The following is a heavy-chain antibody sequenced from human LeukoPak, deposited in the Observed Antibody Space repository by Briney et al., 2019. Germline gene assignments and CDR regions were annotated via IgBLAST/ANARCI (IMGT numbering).Heavy chain of an antibody. Sequence: SETLSLTCAVSSGSISSGGYSWSWIRQPPGKGLEWIGYIYHSGSTYYNPSLKSRVTISVDRSKNQFSLKPSSVTAADTAVYYCARGPPYDYVWGAIDYWGQGTLVTVSS. V-gene: IGHV4-30-2*01. CDR2: IYHSGST. J-gene: IGHJ4*02. CDR1: SGSISSGGYS. D-gene: IGHD3-16*01. CDR3: ARGPPYDYVWGAIDY.